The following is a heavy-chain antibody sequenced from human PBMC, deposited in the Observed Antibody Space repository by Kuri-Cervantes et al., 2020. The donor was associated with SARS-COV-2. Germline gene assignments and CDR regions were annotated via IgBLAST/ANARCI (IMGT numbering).Heavy chain of an antibody. CDR1: GGSFSGYY. J-gene: IGHJ4*02. CDR3: ARDIAVASGYYFDY. Sequence: GSLRLSCAVYGGSFSGYYWSWIRQPPGKGLEWIGEINHSGSTNYNPPLKSRVTISVDTSKNQFSLKLSSVTAADTAVYYCARDIAVASGYYFDYWGQGTLVTVSS. CDR2: INHSGST. D-gene: IGHD6-19*01. V-gene: IGHV4-34*01.